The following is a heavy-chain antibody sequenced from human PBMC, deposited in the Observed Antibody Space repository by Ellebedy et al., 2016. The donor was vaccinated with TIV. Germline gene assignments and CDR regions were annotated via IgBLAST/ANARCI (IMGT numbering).Heavy chain of an antibody. D-gene: IGHD4-23*01. CDR2: FDPEDGET. J-gene: IGHJ4*02. CDR3: ATVHRATVAPFDY. V-gene: IGHV1-24*01. Sequence: ASVKVSCKVSGYTLTDLSMHWVRQAPGKGLEWMGGFDPEDGETIYAQKFQGRVTMTEDTSTDTAYMELSSLRSEDTAVYYCATVHRATVAPFDYWGQGTLVTVSS. CDR1: GYTLTDLS.